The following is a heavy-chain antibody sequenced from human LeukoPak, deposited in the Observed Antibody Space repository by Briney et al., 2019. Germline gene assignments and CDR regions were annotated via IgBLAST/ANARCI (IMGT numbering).Heavy chain of an antibody. J-gene: IGHJ5*02. CDR3: ARNRYSSSSNWFDP. V-gene: IGHV4-59*01. CDR1: GGSISSYY. CDR2: IYYSGST. Sequence: PSETLSLTCTVTGGSISSYYWSWIRQPPGKGLEWIGYIYYSGSTNYNPSLKSRVTISVDTSKNQFSLKLSSVTAADTAVYYCARNRYSSSSNWFDPWGQGTLVTVSS. D-gene: IGHD6-13*01.